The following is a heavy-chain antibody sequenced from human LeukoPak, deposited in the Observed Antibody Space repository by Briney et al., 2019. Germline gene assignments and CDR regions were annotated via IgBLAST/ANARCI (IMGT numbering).Heavy chain of an antibody. J-gene: IGHJ4*02. CDR2: INPSGGST. V-gene: IGHV1-46*01. CDR1: GYTFTSYY. CDR3: AKGDSSGYYFDY. D-gene: IGHD3-22*01. Sequence: ASVKVSCKASGYTFTSYYMQWVRQAPGQGLEWMGIINPSGGSTSYAQKFQGRVTMTRDTSTSTVYMELSSLRSEDTAVYYCAKGDSSGYYFDYWGQGTLVTVSS.